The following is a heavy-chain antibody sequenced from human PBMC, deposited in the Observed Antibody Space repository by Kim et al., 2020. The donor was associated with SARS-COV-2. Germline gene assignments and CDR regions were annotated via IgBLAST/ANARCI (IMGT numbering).Heavy chain of an antibody. V-gene: IGHV3-20*01. CDR3: ARDDYQGLAYYYYGMDV. J-gene: IGHJ6*02. CDR1: GFTFDDYG. D-gene: IGHD4-17*01. CDR2: INWNGGST. Sequence: GGSLRLSCAASGFTFDDYGMSWVRQAPGKGLEWVSGINWNGGSTGYADSVKGRFTISRDNAKNSLYLQMNSLRAEDTALYHCARDDYQGLAYYYYGMDVWGQGTTVTVSS.